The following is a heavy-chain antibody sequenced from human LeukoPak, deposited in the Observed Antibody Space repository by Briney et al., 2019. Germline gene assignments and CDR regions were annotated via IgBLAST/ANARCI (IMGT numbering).Heavy chain of an antibody. V-gene: IGHV3-43*01. Sequence: GGSLRLSCAASGFTFDEYAMNWVRQAPGKGLEWVSLISWDGGSTYYADSVKGRFTFSRDNSKNSLYLQMNSLKTEDTAFYYCARATVIDFYYYYIDVWGKGTTVTVSS. CDR2: ISWDGGST. J-gene: IGHJ6*03. CDR3: ARATVIDFYYYYIDV. CDR1: GFTFDEYA. D-gene: IGHD4-17*01.